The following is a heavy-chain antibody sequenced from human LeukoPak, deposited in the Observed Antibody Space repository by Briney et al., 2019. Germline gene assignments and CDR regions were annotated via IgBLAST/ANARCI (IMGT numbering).Heavy chain of an antibody. D-gene: IGHD6-19*01. Sequence: SETLSLTCTVSVCSISSYYWSWIRQPPGKGLEWIGYIYYSGSTNYNPSLKSRVTISVDTSNNQFSLKLSSVTAADTAVYYCARERAVAGTGDWFDPWGQGTLVTVSS. CDR3: ARERAVAGTGDWFDP. CDR2: IYYSGST. J-gene: IGHJ5*02. CDR1: VCSISSYY. V-gene: IGHV4-59*01.